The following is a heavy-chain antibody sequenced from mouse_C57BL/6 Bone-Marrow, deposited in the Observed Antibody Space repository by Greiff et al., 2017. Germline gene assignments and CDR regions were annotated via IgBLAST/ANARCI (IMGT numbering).Heavy chain of an antibody. CDR2: IYPGSGNT. CDR1: GYTFTDYY. J-gene: IGHJ4*01. Sequence: VQLQESGAELVRPGASVKLSCKASGYTFTDYYINWVKQRPGQGLEWIARIYPGSGNTYYNEKFKGKSTLTAEQASSTAYMQLSILTSEDSAVYFCARRYYDGGDAMDYWGQGTSVTVSS. V-gene: IGHV1-76*01. CDR3: ARRYYDGGDAMDY. D-gene: IGHD1-1*01.